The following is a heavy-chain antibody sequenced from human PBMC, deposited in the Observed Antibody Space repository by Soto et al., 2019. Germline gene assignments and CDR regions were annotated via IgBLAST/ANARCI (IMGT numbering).Heavy chain of an antibody. Sequence: GGSLRLSCAASGFTFSSYAMHWVRQAPGKGLEWVAVISYDGSNKYYVDSVKGRFTISRDNSKNTLYLQMNSLRAEETAVYYCARGEGYCSSTSCPWGYFYYWGQGTLVTVSS. CDR2: ISYDGSNK. J-gene: IGHJ4*02. D-gene: IGHD2-2*01. V-gene: IGHV3-30-3*01. CDR3: ARGEGYCSSTSCPWGYFYY. CDR1: GFTFSSYA.